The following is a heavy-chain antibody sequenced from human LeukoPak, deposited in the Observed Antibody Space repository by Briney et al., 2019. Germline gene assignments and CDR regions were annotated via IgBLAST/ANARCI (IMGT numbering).Heavy chain of an antibody. CDR1: GGSFSDYY. Sequence: SATLSLTCAVYGGSFSDYYWSWIRQHPGKGLEWIGEINHSGTTNYSPSLKSRVSISVDTSKNQFSLKLNSVTAADAAMYYCASHYSSGSYRYTGSFDSWGQGMLVNVSS. J-gene: IGHJ4*02. CDR2: INHSGTT. CDR3: ASHYSSGSYRYTGSFDS. D-gene: IGHD3-16*02. V-gene: IGHV4-34*01.